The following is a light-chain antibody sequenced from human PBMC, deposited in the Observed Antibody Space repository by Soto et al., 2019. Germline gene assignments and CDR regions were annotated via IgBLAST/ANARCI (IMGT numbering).Light chain of an antibody. CDR1: SSDVGNYNY. CDR3: SSYAGAYTPYV. J-gene: IGLJ1*01. Sequence: QSALTQPRSVSGSPGQSVTISCTGTSSDVGNYNYVSWYQQHPDKAPKLMIYDVTKRPSGVPDRFSGSKSSNTASLTISGLQPEDEADYYCSSYAGAYTPYVFGTGTKLTVL. V-gene: IGLV2-11*01. CDR2: DVT.